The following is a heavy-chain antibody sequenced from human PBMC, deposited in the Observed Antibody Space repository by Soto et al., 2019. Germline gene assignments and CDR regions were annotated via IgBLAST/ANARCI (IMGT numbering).Heavy chain of an antibody. D-gene: IGHD6-19*01. CDR1: GDSISSDY. Sequence: QVRLQESGPGLVKPSETLSLTCTVSGDSISSDYWSWIRQPPGKELEWIGYVYYSGSTNYNPSLKSRIAISVDTAKNQCSLRLNSVTAADTAVYYCARLGAVAGGGPKYWYFDLWGRGTLVTVSS. CDR2: VYYSGST. CDR3: ARLGAVAGGGPKYWYFDL. J-gene: IGHJ2*01. V-gene: IGHV4-59*08.